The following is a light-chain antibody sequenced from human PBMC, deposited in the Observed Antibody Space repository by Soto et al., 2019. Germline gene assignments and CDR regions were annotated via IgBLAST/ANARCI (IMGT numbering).Light chain of an antibody. J-gene: IGLJ1*01. CDR2: EVS. CDR1: SNDVGGYNY. Sequence: QSVLTQPASVSGSPGQSSTISCTGTSNDVGGYNYVSWYQQHPGKAPKLVIYEVSHRPSGISDRFSGSKSGNTASLTISGLQVEDEAEYYCSSYTTSSPYVFGPGTKLTVL. CDR3: SSYTTSSPYV. V-gene: IGLV2-14*01.